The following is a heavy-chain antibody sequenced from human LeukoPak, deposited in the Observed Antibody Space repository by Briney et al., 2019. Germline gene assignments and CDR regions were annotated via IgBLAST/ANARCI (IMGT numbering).Heavy chain of an antibody. Sequence: PGGSLSLSCAASGFTFSDYSMHWVRQAPGKGLNWVAFIRYDGNNKYYADSVKGRFTISRDNSKNMLYLEMNSLSTEDTAVYYCAKVRYCSGVNCYPDDNWGQGTLVTVSS. CDR2: IRYDGNNK. J-gene: IGHJ4*02. V-gene: IGHV3-30*02. D-gene: IGHD2-15*01. CDR3: AKVRYCSGVNCYPDDN. CDR1: GFTFSDYS.